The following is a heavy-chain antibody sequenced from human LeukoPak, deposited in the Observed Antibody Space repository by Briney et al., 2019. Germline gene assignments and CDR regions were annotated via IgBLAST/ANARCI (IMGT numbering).Heavy chain of an antibody. CDR1: GGSISSYY. J-gene: IGHJ4*02. CDR2: IYYSGST. CDR3: ARVGDCTNGVCPDY. V-gene: IGHV4-59*01. D-gene: IGHD2-8*01. Sequence: SETLSLTCTVSGGSISSYYWSWIRQPPGKGLEWIGYIYYSGSTNYNPSLKSRVTISVDTSKNQFSLKLSSATAADTAVYYCARVGDCTNGVCPDYWGQGTLVTVSS.